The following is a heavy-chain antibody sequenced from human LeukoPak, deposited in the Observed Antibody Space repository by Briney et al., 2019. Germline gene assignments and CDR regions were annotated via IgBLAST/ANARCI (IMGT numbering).Heavy chain of an antibody. CDR1: GFTFSSYG. D-gene: IGHD5-12*01. CDR3: ARVRKYSGYYSWYFDL. J-gene: IGHJ2*01. Sequence: GGSLRLSCAASGFTFSSYGMHWVRQAPGKGLEWVAFIRYDGSNKYYADSVKGRFTISRDNSKNTLYLQMNSLRAEDTAVYYCARVRKYSGYYSWYFDLWGRGTLVTVSS. CDR2: IRYDGSNK. V-gene: IGHV3-30*02.